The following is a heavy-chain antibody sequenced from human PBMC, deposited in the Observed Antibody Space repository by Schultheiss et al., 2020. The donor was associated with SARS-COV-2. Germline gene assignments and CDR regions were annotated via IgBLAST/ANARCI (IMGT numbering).Heavy chain of an antibody. V-gene: IGHV4-61*01. Sequence: SETLSLTCTVSGGSVSSGSYYWSWIRQPPGKGLEWIGYIYYSGSTNYNPSLKTRVTMSADTSKKQISLKLSSVTAADTAVYYCARGVSEVTRWLQFGGSSYYYGMDVWGQGTTVTVSS. J-gene: IGHJ6*02. D-gene: IGHD5-24*01. CDR1: GGSVSSGSYY. CDR3: ARGVSEVTRWLQFGGSSYYYGMDV. CDR2: IYYSGST.